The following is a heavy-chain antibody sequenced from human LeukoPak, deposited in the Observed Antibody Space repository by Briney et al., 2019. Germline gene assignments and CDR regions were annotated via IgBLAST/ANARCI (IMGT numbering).Heavy chain of an antibody. D-gene: IGHD4-17*01. V-gene: IGHV3-21*01. CDR1: GFTFSSES. J-gene: IGHJ4*02. Sequence: PGGSLRLSCAASGFTFSSESMNWVRQAPGKGLEWVSSISSSGDYIYYADTVKGRFTISRDNAKNSLSLHMNSLRAEDTAVYYCAGAAGYGDYRCFDFWGQGTLVTVSS. CDR2: ISSSGDYI. CDR3: AGAAGYGDYRCFDF.